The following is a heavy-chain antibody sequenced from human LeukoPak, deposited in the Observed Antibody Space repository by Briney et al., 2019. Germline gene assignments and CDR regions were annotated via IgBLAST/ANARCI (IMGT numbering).Heavy chain of an antibody. Sequence: SETLSLACTVSSGSLGSYYWNWLRQPAGKGLEWIGHIYTSGSTNYSPSLKSRVTISVDASKNQFSLKLNSVTAADTAFYYCAREYSSSSGKALDYWGQGTLVTVSS. V-gene: IGHV4-4*07. J-gene: IGHJ4*02. CDR3: AREYSSSSGKALDY. CDR2: IYTSGST. CDR1: SGSLGSYY. D-gene: IGHD6-6*01.